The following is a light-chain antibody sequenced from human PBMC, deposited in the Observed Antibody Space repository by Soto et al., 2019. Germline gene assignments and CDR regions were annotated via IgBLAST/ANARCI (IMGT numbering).Light chain of an antibody. Sequence: IQMTQSPSTLSASVGDRVIITCRASQDIRVDVGWLQQRPGHAPNLLIYAASTLHTGVPSTFTGSGSGTDFTLTINDLQPEDVATYFCLQDYDFQYTFGQGTKVDIX. CDR3: LQDYDFQYT. CDR1: QDIRVD. V-gene: IGKV1-6*01. J-gene: IGKJ2*01. CDR2: AAS.